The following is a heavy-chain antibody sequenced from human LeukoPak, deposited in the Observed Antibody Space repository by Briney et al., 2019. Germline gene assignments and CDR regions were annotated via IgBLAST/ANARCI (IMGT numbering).Heavy chain of an antibody. CDR1: GFIFSSYE. CDR3: ARSTYDILTGPYFDY. Sequence: GGSLRLSCAASGFIFSSYEMNWVRQAPGKGLEWVSYISSSGSTIYYADSVKGRFTISRDNAKNSLYLQMNSLRAEDTAVYYCARSTYDILTGPYFDYWGQGTLVTVSS. CDR2: ISSSGSTI. D-gene: IGHD3-9*01. V-gene: IGHV3-48*03. J-gene: IGHJ4*02.